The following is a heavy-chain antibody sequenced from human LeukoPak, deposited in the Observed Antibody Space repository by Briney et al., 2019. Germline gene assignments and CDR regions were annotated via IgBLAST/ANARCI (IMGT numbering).Heavy chain of an antibody. CDR1: GYTFTSYG. V-gene: IGHV1-18*01. J-gene: IGHJ6*03. D-gene: IGHD6-13*01. CDR3: ARDRWGGSSSWYWGYYYCYMDV. Sequence: ASVKVSCKASGYTFTSYGISWVRQAPGQGLEWMGWISAYNGNTNYAQKLQGRVTMTTDTSTSTAYMELRSLRSDDTAVYYCARDRWGGSSSWYWGYYYCYMDVWGKGTTVTVSS. CDR2: ISAYNGNT.